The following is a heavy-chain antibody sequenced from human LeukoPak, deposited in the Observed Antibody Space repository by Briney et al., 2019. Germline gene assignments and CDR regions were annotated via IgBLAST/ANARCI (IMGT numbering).Heavy chain of an antibody. CDR3: ARRYSSGWYYFDY. J-gene: IGHJ4*02. V-gene: IGHV1-69*04. D-gene: IGHD6-19*01. CDR2: IIPILGIA. CDR1: VGTFSNYA. Sequence: SVKVSCTASVGTFSNYAIIWVRQAPGQGLEWMGRIIPILGIANYAQKFQGRVTITADISTSTAYMELSSLRSEDTAVYYCARRYSSGWYYFDYWGQGTLVTVSS.